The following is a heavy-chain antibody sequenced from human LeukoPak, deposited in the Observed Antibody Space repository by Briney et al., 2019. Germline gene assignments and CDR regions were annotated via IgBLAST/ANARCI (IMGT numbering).Heavy chain of an antibody. J-gene: IGHJ6*02. CDR1: GGSISSYY. Sequence: PSETLSLTCTVPGGSISSYYWSWIRQPPGKGLEWIGYIYYSGSTNYNPSLKSRVTISVDTSKNQFSLKLSSVTAADTAVYYCARVPGIAVAGPYYYYGMDVWGQGTTVTVSS. V-gene: IGHV4-59*08. D-gene: IGHD6-19*01. CDR2: IYYSGST. CDR3: ARVPGIAVAGPYYYYGMDV.